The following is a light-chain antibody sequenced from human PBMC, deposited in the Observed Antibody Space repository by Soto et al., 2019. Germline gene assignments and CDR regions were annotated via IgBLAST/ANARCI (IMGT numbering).Light chain of an antibody. J-gene: IGKJ1*01. CDR3: QQRSSWPRT. Sequence: EIVLTQSPVTQSLSPGERATLSCRASQSVSSYLAWYQQKPGQAPRLLIYDASNWATAIPDRFSGSGSGTDFTLTISSLEPENCAVYYCQQRSSWPRTFGQGTKLEIK. CDR1: QSVSSY. CDR2: DAS. V-gene: IGKV3-11*01.